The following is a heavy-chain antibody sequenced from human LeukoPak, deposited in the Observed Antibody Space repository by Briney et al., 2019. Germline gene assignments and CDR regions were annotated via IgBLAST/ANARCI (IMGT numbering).Heavy chain of an antibody. D-gene: IGHD3-10*01. Sequence: GGSLRLSCAASGFTFSTYNMKWVRQAPGKGLEWVSYISSSSGTIYYADSVKGRFTISRDNAKNSLYLQMNGLRDEDTAVYYCARDQSDHYGSGSYSEGSYWGQGTLVTVSS. J-gene: IGHJ4*02. CDR1: GFTFSTYN. CDR2: ISSSSGTI. CDR3: ARDQSDHYGSGSYSEGSY. V-gene: IGHV3-48*02.